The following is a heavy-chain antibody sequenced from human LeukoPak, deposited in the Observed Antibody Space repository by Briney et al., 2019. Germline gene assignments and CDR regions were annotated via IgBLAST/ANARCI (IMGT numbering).Heavy chain of an antibody. V-gene: IGHV3-11*05. CDR3: ARDRAQYYYGSGSYRPYYYYGMDV. Sequence: GGSLRLSCAASGFTFSDYYMSWIRQAPGKGLEWVSYISSSSSYTNYADSVKGRFTISRDNAKDSLYLQMNSLRAEDTAVYYCARDRAQYYYGSGSYRPYYYYGMDVWGQGTTVTVSS. CDR1: GFTFSDYY. D-gene: IGHD3-10*01. J-gene: IGHJ6*02. CDR2: ISSSSSYT.